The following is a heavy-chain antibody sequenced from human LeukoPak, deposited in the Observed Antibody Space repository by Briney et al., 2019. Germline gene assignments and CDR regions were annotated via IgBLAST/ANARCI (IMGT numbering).Heavy chain of an antibody. CDR3: ASEGVVGPVAHFDY. CDR1: GFTFNSYS. D-gene: IGHD1-26*01. Sequence: GGSLRLSCAASGFTFNSYSMNWVRQAPGKGLEWVSSISSSSSYIYYADSVKGRFTISRDNAKNLLYLQMNSLRVEDTAVYYCASEGVVGPVAHFDYWGQGALVTVSS. J-gene: IGHJ4*02. CDR2: ISSSSSYI. V-gene: IGHV3-21*01.